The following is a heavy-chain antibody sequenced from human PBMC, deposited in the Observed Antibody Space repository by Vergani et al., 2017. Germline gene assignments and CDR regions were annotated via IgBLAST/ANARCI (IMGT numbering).Heavy chain of an antibody. Sequence: QVQLVQSGAEVKKPGASVKVSCKASGYTFTSYDINWVRQATGQGLEWMGWMNPNSGNTGYAQKFQGRVTITRNTSISTAYMELSSLRSEDTAVYYCVRGRDDYGSGSYYHDYWGQGTLVTVSS. CDR1: GYTFTSYD. V-gene: IGHV1-8*03. J-gene: IGHJ4*02. CDR2: MNPNSGNT. CDR3: VRGRDDYGSGSYYHDY. D-gene: IGHD3-10*01.